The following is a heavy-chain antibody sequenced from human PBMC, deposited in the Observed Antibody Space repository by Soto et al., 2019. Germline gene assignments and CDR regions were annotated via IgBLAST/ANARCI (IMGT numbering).Heavy chain of an antibody. CDR2: IYYSGST. J-gene: IGHJ3*02. CDR1: GGSFSGYY. D-gene: IGHD3-22*01. V-gene: IGHV4-59*01. CDR3: ARQSYYYDSSGYFDAFDS. Sequence: SETLSLTCAVYGGSFSGYYWTWIRQPPGTGLEWIGYIYYSGSTNYNPSLKSRVTISVDTSKNQFSLKLSSVTAADTAVYYCARQSYYYDSSGYFDAFDSWGQGTMVTVSS.